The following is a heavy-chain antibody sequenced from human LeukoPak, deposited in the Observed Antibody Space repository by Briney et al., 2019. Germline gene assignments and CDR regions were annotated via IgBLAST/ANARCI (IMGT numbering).Heavy chain of an antibody. J-gene: IGHJ3*01. CDR3: VKENDAFDL. V-gene: IGHV3-43*02. CDR1: GFISDHSA. CDR2: IGGDGGGT. Sequence: PGGSLRLSCAASGFISDHSAMHWVRQAPGKGLEWVGLIGGDGGGTYYTDSVRGRFTAFRDNSKNSLYLRTDSLRTEDSALYYCVKENDAFDLWGQGTMVIVSS.